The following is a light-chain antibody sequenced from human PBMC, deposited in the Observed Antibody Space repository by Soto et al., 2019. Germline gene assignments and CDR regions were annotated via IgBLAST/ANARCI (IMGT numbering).Light chain of an antibody. Sequence: EIVMTQSPATLSVSPGERATLSCRASHNVRSSLAWYQQKAGQAPRLLIHGASTRATGIPGRFSGSGSGTEFTLTINSLQSEDSAVYYCQQHNQWPITFGQGTRLEIK. J-gene: IGKJ5*01. CDR1: HNVRSS. CDR3: QQHNQWPIT. V-gene: IGKV3-15*01. CDR2: GAS.